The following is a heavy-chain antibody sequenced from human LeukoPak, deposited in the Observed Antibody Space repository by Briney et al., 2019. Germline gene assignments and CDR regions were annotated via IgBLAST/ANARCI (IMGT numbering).Heavy chain of an antibody. J-gene: IGHJ6*03. D-gene: IGHD2-2*01. CDR1: GFGFSYYW. CDR3: ARAPLGYCSSTSCYDHYSYHYMDV. Sequence: GGSLRLSCEASGFGFSYYWMNWVRQAPGKGLEWVANIKQDGSEKTYVDSVKGRFTISRDNAKKSLFLQMKSLRAEDTAVYYGARAPLGYCSSTSCYDHYSYHYMDVWGKGTTVTVSS. CDR2: IKQDGSEK. V-gene: IGHV3-7*01.